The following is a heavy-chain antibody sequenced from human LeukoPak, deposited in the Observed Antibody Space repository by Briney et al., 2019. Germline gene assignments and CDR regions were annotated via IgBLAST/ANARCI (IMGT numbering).Heavy chain of an antibody. CDR1: GGTFSSYA. CDR3: AGRRDSYGRDPKPFDY. V-gene: IGHV1-69*05. CDR2: IIPIFGTA. Sequence: SVKVSCKASGGTFSSYAISWVRQAPGQGLEWMGRIIPIFGTANYAQKFQGRVTITTDESTSTAYMELSSLRSEQTAVYYCAGRRDSYGRDPKPFDYWGQGTLVTVSS. D-gene: IGHD5-18*01. J-gene: IGHJ4*02.